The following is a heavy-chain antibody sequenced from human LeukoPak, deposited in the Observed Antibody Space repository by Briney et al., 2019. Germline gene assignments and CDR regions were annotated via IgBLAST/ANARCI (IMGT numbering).Heavy chain of an antibody. J-gene: IGHJ4*02. CDR3: ARELVVDTSKVDY. CDR2: IFHSGGS. D-gene: IGHD5-18*01. CDR1: GYSISTGYY. V-gene: IGHV4-38-2*02. Sequence: SETLSLTCTVSGYSISTGYYWAWIRQPPAKGLEWIGSIFHSGGSYYNPSLRSRVTMSVDTSKNQFSLKLSSVTAADTAVYYCARELVVDTSKVDYWGPGTLVTVSS.